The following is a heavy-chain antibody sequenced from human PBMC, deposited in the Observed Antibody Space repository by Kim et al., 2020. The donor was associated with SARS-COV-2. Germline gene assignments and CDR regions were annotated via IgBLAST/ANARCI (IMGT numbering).Heavy chain of an antibody. J-gene: IGHJ5*02. CDR3: ARETPGIAAAKFDP. Sequence: SETLSLTCTVSGGSISSSSYYWGWIRQPPGKGLEWIGSIYYSGSTYYNTSLKSRVTISVDTSKNQFSLKLSSVTAADTAVYYCARETPGIAAAKFDPWGQGTLVTVSS. V-gene: IGHV4-39*07. D-gene: IGHD6-13*01. CDR1: GGSISSSSYY. CDR2: IYYSGST.